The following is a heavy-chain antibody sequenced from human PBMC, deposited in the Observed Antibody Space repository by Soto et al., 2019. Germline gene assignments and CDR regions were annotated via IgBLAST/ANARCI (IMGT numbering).Heavy chain of an antibody. CDR1: GFTFSSYA. CDR2: ISGSGGST. D-gene: IGHD2-8*01. Sequence: GGSLRLSCAASGFTFSSYAMSWVRQAPGKGLEWVSAISGSGGSTYYADSVKGRFTISRDNSKNTLYLQMNSLRAEDTAVYYCAKDYCTNGVCYGYGFDYWGQGTLVTVSS. J-gene: IGHJ4*02. CDR3: AKDYCTNGVCYGYGFDY. V-gene: IGHV3-23*01.